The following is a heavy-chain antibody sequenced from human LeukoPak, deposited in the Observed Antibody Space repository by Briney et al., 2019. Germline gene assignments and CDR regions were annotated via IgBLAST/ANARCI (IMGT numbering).Heavy chain of an antibody. J-gene: IGHJ6*02. CDR1: GGSINNVSYY. V-gene: IGHV4-61*02. CDR2: IYTSGST. D-gene: IGHD6-13*01. Sequence: SETLSLTCTVSGGSINNVSYYWSWIRQPAGTGLEWIGRIYTSGSTNYNPSLKSRVTISVDTSKNQFSLKLSSVTAADTAVYYCARDRSIAAAGYYYYGMDVWGQGTTVTVSS. CDR3: ARDRSIAAAGYYYYGMDV.